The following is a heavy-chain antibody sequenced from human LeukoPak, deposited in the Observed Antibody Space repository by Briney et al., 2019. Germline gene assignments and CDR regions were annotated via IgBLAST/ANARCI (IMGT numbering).Heavy chain of an antibody. CDR1: GFTFSSYA. D-gene: IGHD6-19*01. V-gene: IGHV3-30-3*01. CDR2: ISYDGSNK. CDR3: ARDELVAGYFDY. Sequence: GGSLRLSCAASGFTFSSYAMHWVRQAPGKGLEWVAVISYDGSNKYYADSVKGRFTISRDNSKNTLYLQMNSLRAEDTAVYYCARDELVAGYFDYWGQGTLVTVSS. J-gene: IGHJ4*02.